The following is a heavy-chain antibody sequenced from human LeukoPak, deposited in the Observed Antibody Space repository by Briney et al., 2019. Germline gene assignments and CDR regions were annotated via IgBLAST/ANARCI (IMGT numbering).Heavy chain of an antibody. D-gene: IGHD6-6*01. CDR1: GGSLSSYY. Sequence: SETLSHTCPVPGGSLSSYYWSWIRQPLGKRLEWIGYIYHIGGTNHNCSLKSRVTISVDTSKHQFSLKLSSVTAADTAVYYCARHAAFAEYQSHVTHIAYWGQGTLVTVSS. J-gene: IGHJ4*02. V-gene: IGHV4-59*08. CDR3: ARHAAFAEYQSHVTHIAY. CDR2: IYHIGGT.